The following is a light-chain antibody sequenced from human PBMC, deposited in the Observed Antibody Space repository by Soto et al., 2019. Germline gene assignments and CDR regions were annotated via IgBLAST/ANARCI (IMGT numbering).Light chain of an antibody. CDR2: AAS. V-gene: IGKV1-9*01. Sequence: QLKKAPVFLSASAGDSVSITCRASQAISSYLAWYQQKPGRAPKLLIYAASTLQSGVPSRFSGSGSGTDFTLSITRLHPEDLATYYWQQLNTYPVTCGGGTKVDIK. CDR3: QQLNTYPVT. CDR1: QAISSY. J-gene: IGKJ4*01.